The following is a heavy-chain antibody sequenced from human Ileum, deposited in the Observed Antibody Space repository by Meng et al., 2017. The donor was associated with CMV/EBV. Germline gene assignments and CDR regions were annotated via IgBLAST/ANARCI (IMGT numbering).Heavy chain of an antibody. CDR3: ARLFGYSYGAIDY. CDR2: IYYTGGT. CDR1: GGSISNVLYY. J-gene: IGHJ4*02. V-gene: IGHV4-39*02. D-gene: IGHD5-18*01. Sequence: LQLDESCPGVSCSSATLSVGCRVAGGSISNVLYYWGWIRQPPGKGLEWIGSIYYTGGTHYSPSLKSRVTISLDTSKNHLSLMLSSVTAADTAVYYCARLFGYSYGAIDYWGQGTLVTVSS.